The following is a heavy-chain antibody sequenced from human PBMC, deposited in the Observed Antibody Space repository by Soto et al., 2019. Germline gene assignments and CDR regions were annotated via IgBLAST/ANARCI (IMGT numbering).Heavy chain of an antibody. Sequence: ASVKVSCKASGYTFTGYYMHWVRQAPGQGLEWMGWINPNSGGTNYAQKFQGWVTMTRDTSISTAYMELSRLRSDDTAVYYCARGTHSSSWSDYWGKGTLVTVSS. CDR2: INPNSGGT. J-gene: IGHJ4*02. CDR1: GYTFTGYY. CDR3: ARGTHSSSWSDY. D-gene: IGHD6-13*01. V-gene: IGHV1-2*04.